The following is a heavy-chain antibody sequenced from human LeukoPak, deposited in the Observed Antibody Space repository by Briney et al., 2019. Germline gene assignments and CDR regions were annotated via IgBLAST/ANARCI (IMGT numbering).Heavy chain of an antibody. D-gene: IGHD3-9*01. CDR1: GCSFTSYW. CDR2: IFPGDSDT. V-gene: IGHV5-51*01. CDR3: ASLYFGYFDY. J-gene: IGHJ4*02. Sequence: GESLQISCKGSGCSFTSYWIGWVRQMPSKGLEWMGVIFPGDSDTRYSPSFQGQVTISADKSISTAYLQWSSLKASDTAMYYCASLYFGYFDYWGQGTLVSVSS.